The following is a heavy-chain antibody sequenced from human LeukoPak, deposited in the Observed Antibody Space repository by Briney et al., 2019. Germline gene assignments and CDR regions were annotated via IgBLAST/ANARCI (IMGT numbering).Heavy chain of an antibody. CDR2: IYYSGST. Sequence: SETLSLTCTVSGGSISSGGYYWSRIRQHPGQGLEWIGYIYYSGSTYYNPSLKSRVTISVDTSKNQFSLKLSSVTAADTAVYYCARNDYKYYFDYWGQGTLVTVSS. CDR1: GGSISSGGYY. D-gene: IGHD3-10*01. V-gene: IGHV4-31*03. CDR3: ARNDYKYYFDY. J-gene: IGHJ4*02.